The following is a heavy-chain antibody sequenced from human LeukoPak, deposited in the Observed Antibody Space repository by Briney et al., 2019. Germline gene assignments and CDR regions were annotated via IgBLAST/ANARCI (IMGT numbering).Heavy chain of an antibody. CDR1: SGSFSDYY. Sequence: SETLSLTCVVYSGSFSDYYWSWIRQPPGKGLEWIGEINHSGSTNYNPSLKSRITISVDTSKNQFSLNLSYMTAADTAVYHCARGGSYYDFWSGRAPFTPWGQGTLVTVSS. CDR3: ARGGSYYDFWSGRAPFTP. CDR2: INHSGST. D-gene: IGHD3-3*01. V-gene: IGHV4-34*01. J-gene: IGHJ4*02.